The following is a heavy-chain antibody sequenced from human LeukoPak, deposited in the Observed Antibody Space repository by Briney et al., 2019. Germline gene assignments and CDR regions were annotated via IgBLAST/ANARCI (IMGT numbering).Heavy chain of an antibody. CDR1: GGSISSSSYY. Sequence: SETLSLTCTVSGGSISSSSYYWGWIRQPPGKGLEWIGSIYYSGSTYYNPSLKSRVTISVDTSKNQFSLKLSSVIAADTAVYYCATTGYSYGWNWGQGTLVTVSS. CDR2: IYYSGST. CDR3: ATTGYSYGWN. J-gene: IGHJ4*02. D-gene: IGHD5-18*01. V-gene: IGHV4-39*01.